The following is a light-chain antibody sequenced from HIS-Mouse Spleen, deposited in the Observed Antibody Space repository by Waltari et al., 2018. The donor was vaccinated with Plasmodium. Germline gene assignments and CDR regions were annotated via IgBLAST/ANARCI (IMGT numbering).Light chain of an antibody. CDR3: QQYNNWSFT. CDR2: GAS. Sequence: EIVMTQSPATLSVSPGERATLSCRASHSVSSNLAWYQQKPGQAPRLPIHGASPRATGIPARFSGSGSGTEFTLTISSLQSEDFAVYYCQQYNNWSFTFGPGTKVDIK. V-gene: IGKV3-15*01. J-gene: IGKJ3*01. CDR1: HSVSSN.